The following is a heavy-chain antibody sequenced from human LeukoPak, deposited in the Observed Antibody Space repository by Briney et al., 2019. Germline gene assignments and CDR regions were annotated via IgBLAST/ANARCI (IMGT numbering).Heavy chain of an antibody. V-gene: IGHV4-59*01. D-gene: IGHD3-10*01. CDR1: GGSISSYY. Sequence: PSETLSLTCTVSGGSISSYYWSWIRQPPGKGLEWIGYIYYSGSTNYNPSLKSRVTISVDTSKNQFSLKLSSVTAADTAVHYCARRDGGYWGQGTLVTVSS. CDR2: IYYSGST. J-gene: IGHJ4*02. CDR3: ARRDGGY.